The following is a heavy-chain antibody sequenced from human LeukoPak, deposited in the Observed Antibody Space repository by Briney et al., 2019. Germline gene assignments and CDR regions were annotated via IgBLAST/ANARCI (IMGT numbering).Heavy chain of an antibody. J-gene: IGHJ6*03. CDR3: ARGSRSSWGAPDYYYYYMDV. D-gene: IGHD3-16*01. Sequence: ASVKVSCKASVYTFTSYDINWVRQATGQGLEWMGWMNPNSGNTGYAQKFQGRVTMTRNTSISTAYMELSSLRSEDTAVYYCARGSRSSWGAPDYYYYYMDVWGKGTTVTVSS. CDR1: VYTFTSYD. V-gene: IGHV1-8*01. CDR2: MNPNSGNT.